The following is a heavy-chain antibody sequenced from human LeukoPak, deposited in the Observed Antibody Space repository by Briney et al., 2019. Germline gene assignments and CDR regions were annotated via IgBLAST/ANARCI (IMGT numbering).Heavy chain of an antibody. CDR1: GITFSTFA. CDR2: ISGAGDRT. V-gene: IGHV3-23*01. D-gene: IGHD6-13*01. J-gene: IGHJ4*02. Sequence: GGSLILSCAASGITFSTFAMTWVRQAPGRGLECVSVISGAGDRTYYAETVRGRFTVSRGNSKNTLYLQMNSLRAEDTAVYYCARDRQYRSSFDYWGQGTLVTVSS. CDR3: ARDRQYRSSFDY.